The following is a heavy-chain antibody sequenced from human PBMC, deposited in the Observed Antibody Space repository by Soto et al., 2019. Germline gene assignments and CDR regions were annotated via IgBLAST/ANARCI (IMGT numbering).Heavy chain of an antibody. V-gene: IGHV1-24*01. CDR1: GYTLTELS. CDR2: FDPEDGET. D-gene: IGHD4-17*01. CDR3: ARPRTEVTTGETYNWFDP. J-gene: IGHJ5*02. Sequence: ASVKVSCKVSGYTLTELSMHWVRQAPGKGLEWMGGFDPEDGETIYAQKFQGRVTMTEDTSTDTAYMELSSLRSEDTAVYYCARPRTEVTTGETYNWFDPWGQGTLVTVSS.